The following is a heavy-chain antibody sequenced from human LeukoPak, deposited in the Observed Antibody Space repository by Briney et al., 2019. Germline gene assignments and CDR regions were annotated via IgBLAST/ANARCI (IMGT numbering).Heavy chain of an antibody. CDR3: ARGDYYGSGMYGWFDP. V-gene: IGHV3-30*03. D-gene: IGHD3-10*01. J-gene: IGHJ5*02. Sequence: GGSLRLSCAVSGFNFSIYVMHWVRQAPGKGLEWVAVISYGGSNKYYVDSVKGRFTISRDIPKNILYLRMSSLRTEDTAVYYCARGDYYGSGMYGWFDPWGQGTLVTVSS. CDR1: GFNFSIYV. CDR2: ISYGGSNK.